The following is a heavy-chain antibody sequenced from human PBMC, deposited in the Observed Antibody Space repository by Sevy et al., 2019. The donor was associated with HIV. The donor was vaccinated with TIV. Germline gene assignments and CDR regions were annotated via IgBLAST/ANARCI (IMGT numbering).Heavy chain of an antibody. Sequence: GGSLRLSCAVSGLTVSSNYMSWVRQAPGKGLEWVSLIYSGGATYYADSVNGRFTISGDDSKNTLYLQMDSLRAEDTSVYYCASWGLDSNWFRSFDYWGRGTLVTVSS. CDR2: IYSGGAT. V-gene: IGHV3-53*01. D-gene: IGHD6-13*01. CDR1: GLTVSSNY. CDR3: ASWGLDSNWFRSFDY. J-gene: IGHJ4*02.